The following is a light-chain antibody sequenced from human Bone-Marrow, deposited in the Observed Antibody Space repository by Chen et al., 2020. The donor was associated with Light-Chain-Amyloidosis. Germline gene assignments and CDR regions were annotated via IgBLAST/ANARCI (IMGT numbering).Light chain of an antibody. J-gene: IGLJ2*01. V-gene: IGLV3-25*03. CDR2: RDT. Sequence: SYELTQPPSVSVSPGQTASITCSGDDLPTKYAYWYQQKPGQATVLVIHRDTERPSGISERFSGSSSGTTATLTISGVQAEDEADYNCQSADSSGTYEVIFGGGTKLTVL. CDR3: QSADSSGTYEVI. CDR1: DLPTKY.